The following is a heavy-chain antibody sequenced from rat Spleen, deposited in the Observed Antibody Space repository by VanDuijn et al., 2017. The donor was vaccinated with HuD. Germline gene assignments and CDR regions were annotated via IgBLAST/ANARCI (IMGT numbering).Heavy chain of an antibody. CDR1: GFTFNEFY. J-gene: IGHJ2*01. Sequence: EVQLVESDGGLVQPGRSLKLSCAASGFTFNEFYMAWVRQAPTKGLEWVATISYDGSSTYYRDSVKGRFTISRDNAKSTLYLQMDSLRSEDTASYYCARHGGSSGYYFDYWGQGVMVTVSS. CDR3: ARHGGSSGYYFDY. D-gene: IGHD4-1*01. V-gene: IGHV5-29*01. CDR2: ISYDGSST.